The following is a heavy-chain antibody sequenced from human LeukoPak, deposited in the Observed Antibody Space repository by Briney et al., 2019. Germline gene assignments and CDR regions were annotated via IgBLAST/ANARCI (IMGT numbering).Heavy chain of an antibody. CDR1: GFTFDDYA. V-gene: IGHV3-9*01. J-gene: IGHJ4*02. CDR2: ISWNSGRI. CDR3: AAPISAGGY. Sequence: PGGSLRLSCVASGFTFDDYAMHWVRQAPGKGLEWVSGISWNSGRIGYADSVKGRFTISRDNAKNSLYLQMNSLRAEDTALYYCAAPISAGGYWGQGTLVTVSS. D-gene: IGHD6-13*01.